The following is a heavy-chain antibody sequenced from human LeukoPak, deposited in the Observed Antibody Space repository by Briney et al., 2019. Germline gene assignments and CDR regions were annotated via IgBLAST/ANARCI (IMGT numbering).Heavy chain of an antibody. CDR2: IYYSGST. D-gene: IGHD3-10*01. CDR3: ARERGYGSGSLGPYSSYGMDV. Sequence: PSETLSLTCTVAGGSISSGGYYWSWIRQHPGKGLEWIGYIYYSGSTYYNPALKRRVTISVATSKHQFSPKLSSVTAADTAVYYCARERGYGSGSLGPYSSYGMDVWGQGTTVTVSS. V-gene: IGHV4-31*03. J-gene: IGHJ6*02. CDR1: GGSISSGGYY.